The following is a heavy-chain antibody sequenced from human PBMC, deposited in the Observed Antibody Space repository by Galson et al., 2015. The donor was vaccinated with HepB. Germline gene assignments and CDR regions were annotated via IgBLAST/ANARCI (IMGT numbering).Heavy chain of an antibody. CDR3: ARDSGVLAYGSGTYYYYYAMDV. V-gene: IGHV3-33*01. D-gene: IGHD3-10*01. CDR2: IWYDGSNK. CDR1: AFTFSRYG. J-gene: IGHJ6*02. Sequence: SLRLSCAASAFTFSRYGMHWVRQAPGKGLEWVAVIWYDGSNKYYADSVKGRFTISRDNSKNTLYLQMNILRAEDTAVYYCARDSGVLAYGSGTYYYYYAMDVWGQGTTVTVSS.